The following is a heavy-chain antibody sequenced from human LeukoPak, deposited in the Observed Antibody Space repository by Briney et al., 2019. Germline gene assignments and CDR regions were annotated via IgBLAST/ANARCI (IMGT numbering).Heavy chain of an antibody. Sequence: SETLSLTCTVSGYSISSGYYWGWIRQPPGKGLEWIGRIYHSGSTYYTPSLKNRVTKSVHTSKNQLPLTLSSETAAHTAVYYCARPMSISGGNWFDPWGQGTLVTVSS. CDR2: IYHSGST. D-gene: IGHD3-10*02. CDR3: ARPMSISGGNWFDP. V-gene: IGHV4-38-2*02. J-gene: IGHJ5*02. CDR1: GYSISSGYY.